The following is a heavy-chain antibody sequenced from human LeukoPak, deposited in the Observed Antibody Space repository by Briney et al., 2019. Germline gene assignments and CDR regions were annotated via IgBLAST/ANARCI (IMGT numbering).Heavy chain of an antibody. Sequence: GGSLRLCCAASGFSFTSYRMHWVRQAPGKGLVWVSLINTDGSRTSYADSVKGRFTISRDNAKNTLYLQMNSLRAEDTAVYYCARDGLTTLTYDYWGQGTLVTVSS. CDR2: INTDGSRT. V-gene: IGHV3-74*01. J-gene: IGHJ4*02. D-gene: IGHD4-17*01. CDR1: GFSFTSYR. CDR3: ARDGLTTLTYDY.